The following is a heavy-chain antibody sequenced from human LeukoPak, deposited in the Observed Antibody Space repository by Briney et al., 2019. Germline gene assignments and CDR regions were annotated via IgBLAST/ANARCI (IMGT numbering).Heavy chain of an antibody. CDR3: ARLYCSSTSCYYYYYYMDV. Sequence: GGSLRLSCAASGFTFSSYWMSWVRQGPGKGLEWVANIKQDGSEKYYVDSVKGRFTISRDNAKNSLYLQMNSRRAEDTAMYYCARLYCSSTSCYYYYYYMDVWGKGTTVTVSS. J-gene: IGHJ6*03. V-gene: IGHV3-7*01. CDR1: GFTFSSYW. D-gene: IGHD2-2*01. CDR2: IKQDGSEK.